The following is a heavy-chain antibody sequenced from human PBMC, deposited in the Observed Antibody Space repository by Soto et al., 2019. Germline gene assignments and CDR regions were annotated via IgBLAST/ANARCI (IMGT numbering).Heavy chain of an antibody. V-gene: IGHV1-18*01. CDR3: ARWADSRDWPPGLDY. CDR1: GYKFTSDG. D-gene: IGHD6-19*01. CDR2: ISAYNGNT. Sequence: ASVKVSCKASGYKFTSDGFTWVRQAPGQGLEWVGWISAYNGNTNYAQNLQGRVTMTTDTSTTTAYMELRSLRSDDTAVYSCARWADSRDWPPGLDYWGQGTLVTVSS. J-gene: IGHJ4*02.